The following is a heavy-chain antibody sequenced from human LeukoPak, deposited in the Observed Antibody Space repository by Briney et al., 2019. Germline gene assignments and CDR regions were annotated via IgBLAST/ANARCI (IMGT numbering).Heavy chain of an antibody. J-gene: IGHJ4*02. CDR3: ARDRTLRCFDWLPNSDYYFDY. Sequence: GGSLRLSCAASGFTFSSYWMSWVRQAPGKGLEWVANIKQDGSEKYYVASVKGRFTISRDNAKNSLYLQMNSLRAEDTAVYYCARDRTLRCFDWLPNSDYYFDYWGQGTLVTVSS. V-gene: IGHV3-7*01. CDR2: IKQDGSEK. D-gene: IGHD3-9*01. CDR1: GFTFSSYW.